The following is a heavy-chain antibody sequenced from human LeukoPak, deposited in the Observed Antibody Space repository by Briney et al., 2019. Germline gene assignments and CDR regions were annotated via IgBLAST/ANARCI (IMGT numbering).Heavy chain of an antibody. CDR2: INPNSGGT. Sequence: ASVKVSCKASGYTFTGYYMHWVRQAPGQGLEWMGWINPNSGGTNYAQKFQGRVTMTRDTSISTAYMELSRLRSDDTAVYYCARSPVITMIVDYWGQGTLVTVSS. CDR3: ARSPVITMIVDY. V-gene: IGHV1-2*02. D-gene: IGHD3-22*01. CDR1: GYTFTGYY. J-gene: IGHJ4*02.